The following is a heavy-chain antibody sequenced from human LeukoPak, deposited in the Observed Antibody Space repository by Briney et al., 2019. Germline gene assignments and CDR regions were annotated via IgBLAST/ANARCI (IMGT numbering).Heavy chain of an antibody. J-gene: IGHJ4*02. V-gene: IGHV1-3*03. CDR3: AIRGGHTDH. Sequence: ASVKVSCKASGYTFTNYAMHWVRQAPGQTIEWLAWINPANGYTRYSQQFQDRVTVTSDTSATTAYMELSSLRSEDKAIYYCAIRGGHTDHWGQGTLVTVSS. D-gene: IGHD2-15*01. CDR2: INPANGYT. CDR1: GYTFTNYA.